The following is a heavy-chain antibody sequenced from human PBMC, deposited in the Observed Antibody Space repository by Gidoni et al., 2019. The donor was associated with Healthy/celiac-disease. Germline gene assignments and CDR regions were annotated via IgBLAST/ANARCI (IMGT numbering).Heavy chain of an antibody. Sequence: EVQLVESGGGLVQPGGSLRLSCAAFGFTFSSDDMHWVRQATGKGLEWVSAIGTAGTTYYPGSVKGRFTISRENAKNSLYLQMNSLRAGDTAVYYCARGGRVATLRPVGGMDVWGQGTTVTVSS. CDR1: GFTFSSDD. CDR3: ARGGRVATLRPVGGMDV. V-gene: IGHV3-13*01. D-gene: IGHD2-15*01. J-gene: IGHJ6*02. CDR2: IGTAGTT.